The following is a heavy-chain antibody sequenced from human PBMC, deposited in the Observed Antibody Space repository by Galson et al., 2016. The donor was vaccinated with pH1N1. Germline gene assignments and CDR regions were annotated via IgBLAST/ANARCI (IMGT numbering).Heavy chain of an antibody. V-gene: IGHV3-23*01. Sequence: SLRLSCAASGFTFNKYAMTWVRQAPGKGLEWVSAISGSGRDTYYADSVKGRFTISRDNSKDTVYLQVNGLRAEDTAVYYCATENDGSRSYYRWRTVGCCGQGILVTVSS. CDR1: GFTFNKYA. J-gene: IGHJ4*02. D-gene: IGHD3-10*01. CDR3: ATENDGSRSYYRWRTVGC. CDR2: ISGSGRDT.